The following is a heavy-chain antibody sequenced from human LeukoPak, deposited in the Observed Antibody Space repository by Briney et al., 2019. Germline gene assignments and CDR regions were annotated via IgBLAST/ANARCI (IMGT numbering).Heavy chain of an antibody. Sequence: GGSLRPSCAASGFSFSSYAMSWVRRAPGKGLEWVSTISSSGGSTYYADSVKGRFTISRDNSKSTLYLQMNSLRAEDTAVYYCAKATFASSWNLYFDYWGQGTLVTVSS. J-gene: IGHJ4*02. V-gene: IGHV3-23*01. CDR2: ISSSGGST. D-gene: IGHD6-13*01. CDR1: GFSFSSYA. CDR3: AKATFASSWNLYFDY.